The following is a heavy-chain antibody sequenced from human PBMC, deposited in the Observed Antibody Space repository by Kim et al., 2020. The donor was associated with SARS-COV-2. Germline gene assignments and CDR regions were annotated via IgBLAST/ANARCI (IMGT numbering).Heavy chain of an antibody. D-gene: IGHD4-17*01. Sequence: TSYADSVKGRFTISRDNGKNTLYLQMNSLRAEDTAVYYCVRGGDYGDPDYWGQGTLVTVSS. CDR2: T. CDR3: VRGGDYGDPDY. J-gene: IGHJ4*02. V-gene: IGHV3-74*01.